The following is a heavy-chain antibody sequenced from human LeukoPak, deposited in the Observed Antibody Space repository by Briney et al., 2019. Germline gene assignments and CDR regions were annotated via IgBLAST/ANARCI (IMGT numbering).Heavy chain of an antibody. CDR1: GYTFTGYY. Sequence: GESLKISCKASGYTFTGYYMHWVRQAPGQGLEWMGWINPNSGGTNYAQKFQGRVTMTRDTSISTAYMELSRLTSDDTAVYYCATHGASDYWGQGTLVTVSS. J-gene: IGHJ4*02. CDR3: ATHGASDY. V-gene: IGHV1-2*02. CDR2: INPNSGGT. D-gene: IGHD4/OR15-4a*01.